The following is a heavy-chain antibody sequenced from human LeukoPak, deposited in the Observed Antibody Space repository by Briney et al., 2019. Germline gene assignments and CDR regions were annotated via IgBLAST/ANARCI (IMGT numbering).Heavy chain of an antibody. Sequence: ASVKVSCKASGYTFTSYAMHWVRQAPGQRLEWMGWINAGNGNTKYSQKFQGRVTIIRDTSASTAYMELSSLRSEDTAVYYCARGARITMVRGVMFWFDPWGQGTLVTVSS. V-gene: IGHV1-3*01. CDR2: INAGNGNT. J-gene: IGHJ5*02. CDR3: ARGARITMVRGVMFWFDP. D-gene: IGHD3-10*01. CDR1: GYTFTSYA.